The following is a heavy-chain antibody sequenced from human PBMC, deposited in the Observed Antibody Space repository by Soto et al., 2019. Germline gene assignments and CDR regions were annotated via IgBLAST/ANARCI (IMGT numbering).Heavy chain of an antibody. CDR3: ARDPGYCSGGSCSSANWFDP. V-gene: IGHV1-69*01. CDR1: GGTFSSYA. D-gene: IGHD2-15*01. Sequence: QVQLVQSGAEVKKPGSSVKVSCKASGGTFSSYAISWVRQAPGQGLEWMGGIIPIFGTANYAQKFQGRVTITADESTSTAYMELSSLRSEDTAVYYCARDPGYCSGGSCSSANWFDPWGPGTLVTVSS. J-gene: IGHJ5*02. CDR2: IIPIFGTA.